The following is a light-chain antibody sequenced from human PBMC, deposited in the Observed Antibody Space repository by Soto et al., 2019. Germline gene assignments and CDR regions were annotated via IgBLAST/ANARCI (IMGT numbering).Light chain of an antibody. CDR3: QQYGSSPQT. CDR1: QGIGDT. CDR2: AAS. Sequence: EVVMTQSPATLSVSPGEGATLSCRASQGIGDTLAWYQHKPGQTPRLLIYAASSRATGIPDRFSGSGSGTDFTLTISRLEPEDFAVYYCQQYGSSPQTFGQGTKVDIK. V-gene: IGKV3-20*01. J-gene: IGKJ1*01.